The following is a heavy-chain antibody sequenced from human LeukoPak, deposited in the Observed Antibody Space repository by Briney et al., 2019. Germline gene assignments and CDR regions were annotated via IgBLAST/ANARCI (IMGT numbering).Heavy chain of an antibody. J-gene: IGHJ5*02. CDR1: GGSISSSSYY. Sequence: SETLSLTCTVSGGSISSSSYYWGWIRQPPGKGLEWIGSIYYSGSTYYNPSLKSRVTISVDTSKNQFSLKLSSVTAADTALYYCARLQKDSDFWSGYRNWFDPWGQGNLVTVSS. CDR3: ARLQKDSDFWSGYRNWFDP. V-gene: IGHV4-39*01. D-gene: IGHD3-3*01. CDR2: IYYSGST.